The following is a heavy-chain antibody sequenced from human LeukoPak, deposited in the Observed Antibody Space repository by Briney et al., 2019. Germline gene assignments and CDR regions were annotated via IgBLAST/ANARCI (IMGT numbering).Heavy chain of an antibody. V-gene: IGHV1-2*02. J-gene: IGHJ4*02. D-gene: IGHD7-27*01. CDR1: GYTFTGYN. CDR3: SRDVTGDGLVYLDY. CDR2: INPKSGVT. Sequence: ASVKVSCKASGYTFTGYNIQWMRQAPGQGLEWMGRINPKSGVTEYGQKFQGRVTVTRDTSISTAYMELTRLTSDDTAVYYCSRDVTGDGLVYLDYWGLGTLVTVSS.